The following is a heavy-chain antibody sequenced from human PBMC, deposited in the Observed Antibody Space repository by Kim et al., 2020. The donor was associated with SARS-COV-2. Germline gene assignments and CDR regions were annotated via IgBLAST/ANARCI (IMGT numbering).Heavy chain of an antibody. Sequence: GGSLRLSCAASGFTFSSYEMNWVRQAPGKGLEWVSYISSSGSTIYYADSVKGRFAISRDNAKNSLYLQMNSLRAEDTAVYYCARAVIYLATYYDFWGQGTLVTVSS. CDR1: GFTFSSYE. CDR2: ISSSGSTI. D-gene: IGHD3-3*01. CDR3: ARAVIYLATYYDF. V-gene: IGHV3-48*03. J-gene: IGHJ1*01.